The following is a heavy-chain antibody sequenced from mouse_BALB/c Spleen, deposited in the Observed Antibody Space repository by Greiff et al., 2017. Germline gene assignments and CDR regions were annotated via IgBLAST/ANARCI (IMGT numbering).Heavy chain of an antibody. J-gene: IGHJ3*01. CDR3: AIYYGNYAWFAY. CDR2: ILPGSGST. D-gene: IGHD2-1*01. CDR1: GYTFSSYW. V-gene: IGHV1-9*01. Sequence: QVQLKQSGAELMKPGASVKISCKATGYTFSSYWIEWVKQRPGHGLEWIGEILPGSGSTNYNEKFKGKATFTADTSSNTAYMQLSSLTSEDSAVYYCAIYYGNYAWFAYWGQGTLVTVSA.